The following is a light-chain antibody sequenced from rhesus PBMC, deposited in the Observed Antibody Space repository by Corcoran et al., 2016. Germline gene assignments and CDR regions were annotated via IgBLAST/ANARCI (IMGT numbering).Light chain of an antibody. Sequence: DIQMTQSPSSVSASVGDRVTITFPASPGISSYLAWYQQKPGNAPKLLIYYPTKLQRGVPSRFSGSGSGTEFTITISSLQPEDFATYYCQKYNGIPFSFGQGTKVEIK. CDR3: QKYNGIPFS. CDR2: YPT. J-gene: IGKJ2*01. CDR1: PGISSY. V-gene: IGKV1-25*02.